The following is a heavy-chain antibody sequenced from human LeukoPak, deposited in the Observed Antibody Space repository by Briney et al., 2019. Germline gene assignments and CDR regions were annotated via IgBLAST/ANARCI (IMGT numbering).Heavy chain of an antibody. J-gene: IGHJ6*04. CDR1: GGTFSSYA. V-gene: IGHV1-69*13. Sequence: SVKVSCKASGGTFSSYAISWVRQAPGQGLDWMGGIIPIFGTANYAQKFQGRVTITADESTSTAYMELSSLRSEDTAAYYCARDVGGGSSYYYYGMDVWGKGTTVTVSS. CDR3: ARDVGGGSSYYYYGMDV. D-gene: IGHD2-15*01. CDR2: IIPIFGTA.